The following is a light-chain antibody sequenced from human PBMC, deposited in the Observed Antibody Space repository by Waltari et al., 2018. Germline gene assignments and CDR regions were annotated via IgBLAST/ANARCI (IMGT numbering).Light chain of an antibody. CDR1: RSLLHSSGYNY. CDR2: LGS. CDR3: MQALQSPLT. Sequence: DIVMTQSPLSLPVTPGEPASLSCTSSRSLLHSSGYNYADWYLPKPGQSPQLLISLGSNRASGVPDRFSGSGSGTDFTLKISRVEAEDVGVYYCMQALQSPLTFGGGTKVEIK. V-gene: IGKV2-28*01. J-gene: IGKJ4*01.